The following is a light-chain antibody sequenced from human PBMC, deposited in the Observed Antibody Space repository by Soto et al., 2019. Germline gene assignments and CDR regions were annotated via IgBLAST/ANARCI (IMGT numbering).Light chain of an antibody. J-gene: IGLJ1*01. CDR2: EVS. CDR1: SSDVGGYNY. V-gene: IGLV2-14*01. Sequence: QSALTQPASVSGSPGQSITISCTGTSSDVGGYNYVSWYQQHPGKAPKLIIYEVSNRPSGVSNRFAGSKSGNTACLTSSGLQAEDEADYYCNSYTSKSTGVFGPGTTLTVL. CDR3: NSYTSKSTGV.